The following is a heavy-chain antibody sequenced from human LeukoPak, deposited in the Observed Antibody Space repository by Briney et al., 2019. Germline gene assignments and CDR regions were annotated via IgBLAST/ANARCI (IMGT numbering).Heavy chain of an antibody. D-gene: IGHD1-1*01. CDR1: GYTFTSTG. CDR3: ARDGMDPRHYYGMDV. CDR2: ISAYNGNT. Sequence: ASVKVSCKASGYTFTSTGISWVRQAPGQGLEWMGWISAYNGNTNYAQTLQGRVTMTTDTSTSTAYMELRSLRSDDTAVYCCARDGMDPRHYYGMDVWGQGTTVTVSS. J-gene: IGHJ6*02. V-gene: IGHV1-18*01.